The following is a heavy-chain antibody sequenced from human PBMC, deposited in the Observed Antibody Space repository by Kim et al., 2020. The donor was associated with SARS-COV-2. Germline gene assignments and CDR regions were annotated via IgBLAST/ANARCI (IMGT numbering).Heavy chain of an antibody. CDR3: ARSPLHLLFLDP. D-gene: IGHD1-26*01. Sequence: ASVKVSCQASGHTFTTYAMHWVRQAPGQRLEWMGWINAGPGNTKYSQKFEGRVTITRDASASTASLVLTSLNSEDTAVYLCARSPLHLLFLDPWGLGTL. CDR2: INAGPGNT. V-gene: IGHV1-3*01. J-gene: IGHJ5*02. CDR1: GHTFTTYA.